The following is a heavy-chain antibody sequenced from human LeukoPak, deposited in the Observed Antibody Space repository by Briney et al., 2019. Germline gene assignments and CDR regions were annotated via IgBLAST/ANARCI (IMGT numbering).Heavy chain of an antibody. V-gene: IGHV4-31*03. CDR1: GGSISSGGYY. CDR3: ARDVSMGAAAYFDY. Sequence: SQTLSLTCTVSGGSISSGGYYWSWIRQHPGKGLEWIGYIYHSGSTYYNPSLKSRVTISVGTSKNQFSLKLSSVTAADTAVYYCARDVSMGAAAYFDYWGQGTLVTVSS. J-gene: IGHJ4*02. CDR2: IYHSGST. D-gene: IGHD2-15*01.